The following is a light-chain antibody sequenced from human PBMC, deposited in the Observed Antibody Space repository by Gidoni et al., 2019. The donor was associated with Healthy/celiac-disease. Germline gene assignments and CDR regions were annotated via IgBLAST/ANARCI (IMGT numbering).Light chain of an antibody. CDR2: RAS. CDR3: QQYGSSPRLT. CDR1: QSVSSSY. V-gene: IGKV3-20*01. Sequence: ESVLTQSQGTLSLSPGERATLSFRASQSVSSSYLAWYQQKPGQAPRLLIYRASSRATVIPDRFSCSGSGTEFTLTISRLEPEDVAVYYCQQYGSSPRLTFGGGTKVEIK. J-gene: IGKJ4*01.